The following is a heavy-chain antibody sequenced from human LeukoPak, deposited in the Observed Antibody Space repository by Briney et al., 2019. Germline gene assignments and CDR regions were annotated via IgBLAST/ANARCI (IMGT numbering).Heavy chain of an antibody. Sequence: GASVKLSCTASGYTFTSYGISWVRQAPGQGLEWIGWISAYDGNTNYAQKLQGRVTMTTYTSTSKAYMELRSLGSDDTAVYYCARDRGLVRPRPFDYWGQGTLVTVSS. D-gene: IGHD3-10*01. CDR3: ARDRGLVRPRPFDY. CDR2: ISAYDGNT. V-gene: IGHV1-18*01. CDR1: GYTFTSYG. J-gene: IGHJ4*02.